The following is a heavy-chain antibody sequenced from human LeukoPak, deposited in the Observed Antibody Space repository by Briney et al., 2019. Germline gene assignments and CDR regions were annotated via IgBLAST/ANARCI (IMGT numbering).Heavy chain of an antibody. Sequence: QTGGSLRLSCAASGFTFSSYAMSWVRQAPGKGLEWVSAISGSGGSTYYADSVKGRFTISRDNSKNTLYLQMNSLRAEDTAVYYCARAGSGGSYYTNWGQGTLVTVSS. V-gene: IGHV3-23*01. CDR3: ARAGSGGSYYTN. D-gene: IGHD3-10*01. CDR2: ISGSGGST. CDR1: GFTFSSYA. J-gene: IGHJ4*02.